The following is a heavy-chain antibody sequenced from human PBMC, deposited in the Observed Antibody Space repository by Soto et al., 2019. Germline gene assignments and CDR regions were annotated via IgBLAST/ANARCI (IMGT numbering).Heavy chain of an antibody. CDR3: AVDGVPTSSFRYYYFRF. J-gene: IGHJ4*02. CDR1: GGSVSSGSYY. V-gene: IGHV4-61*01. Sequence: SETLSLTCTVSGGSVSSGSYYWSWIRQPPGKGLEWIGYIYYSGSTNYNPSLKSRVTISVDTSKNQFSLKLSSVTAADTAIYYCAVDGVPTSSFRYYYFRFWGRGTLVTVSS. D-gene: IGHD3-9*01. CDR2: IYYSGST.